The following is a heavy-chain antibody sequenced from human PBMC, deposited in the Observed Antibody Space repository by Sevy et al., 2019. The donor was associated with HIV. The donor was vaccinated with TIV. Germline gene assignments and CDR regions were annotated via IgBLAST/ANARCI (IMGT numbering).Heavy chain of an antibody. CDR2: FDPEDGET. J-gene: IGHJ4*02. CDR3: ATTKYYYDSSGSPFDY. CDR1: GSTLTKLS. D-gene: IGHD3-22*01. V-gene: IGHV1-24*01. Sequence: ASVKVSCKVSGSTLTKLSMHWVRQVPGKGLEWMVSFDPEDGETIYARKFQGRVTMTEDTSTDTAYMVLRSLRSEDTAVYYCATTKYYYDSSGSPFDYWGQGTLVTVSS.